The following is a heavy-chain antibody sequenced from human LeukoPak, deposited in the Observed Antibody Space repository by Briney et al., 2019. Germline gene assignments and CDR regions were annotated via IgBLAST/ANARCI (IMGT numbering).Heavy chain of an antibody. CDR2: ISGSGGDT. V-gene: IGHV3-23*01. Sequence: GGSLRLSCAASGFTFSNYGMSWVRQPPGKGLEWISAISGSGGDTYFADSVKGRFTVSRDNSKNTLYLQMNTMRAEDTALYHCARQLGYCSRGTCYFDEWGQGTVVTVSS. D-gene: IGHD2-15*01. J-gene: IGHJ4*02. CDR3: ARQLGYCSRGTCYFDE. CDR1: GFTFSNYG.